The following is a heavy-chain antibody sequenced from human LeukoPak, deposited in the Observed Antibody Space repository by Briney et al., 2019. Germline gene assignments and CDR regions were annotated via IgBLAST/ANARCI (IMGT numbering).Heavy chain of an antibody. V-gene: IGHV1-24*01. Sequence: ASVKVSCKVSGYTLTELSMHWVRQAPGKGLEWMGGFDPEDGETIYAQKFQGRVTMTRNTSISTAYMELSSLRSEDTAVYYCASAPSGGIAAAGNWGQGTLVTVSS. CDR1: GYTLTELS. J-gene: IGHJ4*02. D-gene: IGHD6-13*01. CDR2: FDPEDGET. CDR3: ASAPSGGIAAAGN.